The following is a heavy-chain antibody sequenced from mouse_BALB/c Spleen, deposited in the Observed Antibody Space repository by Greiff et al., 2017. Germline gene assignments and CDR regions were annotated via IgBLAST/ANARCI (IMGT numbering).Heavy chain of an antibody. D-gene: IGHD1-1*01. CDR1: GFSLTSYG. CDR2: IWAGGST. V-gene: IGHV2-9*02. J-gene: IGHJ1*01. Sequence: VKLMESGPGLVAPSQSLSITCTVSGFSLTSYGVHWVRQPPGKGLEWLGVIWAGGSTNYNSALMSRLSISKDNSKSQVFLKMNSLQTDDTAMYYCASPITTVVGGRYFDVWGAGTTVTVSS. CDR3: ASPITTVVGGRYFDV.